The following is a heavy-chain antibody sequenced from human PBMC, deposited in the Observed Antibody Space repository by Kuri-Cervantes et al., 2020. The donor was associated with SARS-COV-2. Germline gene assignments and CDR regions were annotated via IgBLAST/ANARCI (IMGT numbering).Heavy chain of an antibody. CDR2: IYTSGST. D-gene: IGHD3-22*01. CDR1: GGSISSGSYY. J-gene: IGHJ4*02. Sequence: SETLSLTCTVSGGSISSGSYYWSWIRQPAGKGLEWIGRIYTSGSTNYNPSLKSRVTISVDTSKNQFSLKLSSVTAADTAVYYCARQYYYDSSGHFDYWGQGTLVTVSS. CDR3: ARQYYYDSSGHFDY. V-gene: IGHV4-61*02.